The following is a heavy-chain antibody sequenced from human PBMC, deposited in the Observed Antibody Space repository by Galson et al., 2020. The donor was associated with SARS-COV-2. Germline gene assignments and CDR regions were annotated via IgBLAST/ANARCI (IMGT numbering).Heavy chain of an antibody. D-gene: IGHD4-17*01. Sequence: GESLKISCKGSGYSFTSYWIGWVRQMPGKGLEWMGIIYPGDSDTRYSPSFQGQVTISADKSISTAYLQWRSLKASDTAMYYCARNLLMYGDFPTAFDYWGQGTLVTVSS. J-gene: IGHJ4*02. CDR2: IYPGDSDT. V-gene: IGHV5-51*01. CDR1: GYSFTSYW. CDR3: ARNLLMYGDFPTAFDY.